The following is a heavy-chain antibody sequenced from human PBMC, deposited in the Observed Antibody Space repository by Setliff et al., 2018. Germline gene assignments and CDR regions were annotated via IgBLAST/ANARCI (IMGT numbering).Heavy chain of an antibody. D-gene: IGHD3-9*01. CDR3: ARLPKIVTGYYGSHYYYYMDV. V-gene: IGHV4-39*01. CDR1: GGSISTDHYY. CDR2: IDYTGNT. Sequence: SETLSLTCTASGGSISTDHYYWGWIRQPPGKGLEWIGSIDYTGNTWHNPSLKSRVTISVDTSKNQFSLRLSSVTAADTAVYYCARLPKIVTGYYGSHYYYYMDVWGKGTTVTVSS. J-gene: IGHJ6*03.